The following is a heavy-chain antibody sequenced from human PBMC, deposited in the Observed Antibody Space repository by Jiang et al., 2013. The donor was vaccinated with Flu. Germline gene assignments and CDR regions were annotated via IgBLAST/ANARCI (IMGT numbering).Heavy chain of an antibody. CDR2: INAGNGNT. D-gene: IGHD6-13*01. CDR1: GYTFTSYA. V-gene: IGHV1-3*01. J-gene: IGHJ4*02. Sequence: CKASGYTFTSYAMHWVRQAPGQRLEWMGWINAGNGNTKYSQKFQGRVTITRDTSASTAYMELSSLRSEDTAVYYCARVLAAAGYYFDYWGQGTLVTVSS. CDR3: ARVLAAAGYYFDY.